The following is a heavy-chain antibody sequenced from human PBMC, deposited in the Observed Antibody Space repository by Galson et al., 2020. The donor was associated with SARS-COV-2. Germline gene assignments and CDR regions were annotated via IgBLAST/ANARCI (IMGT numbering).Heavy chain of an antibody. D-gene: IGHD5-18*01. J-gene: IGHJ4*02. CDR2: IYSGGST. CDR3: ARAGYSYGEKYYFDY. Sequence: GGSLRLSCAASGFTVSSNYMSWVRQAPGKGLEWVSVIYSGGSTYYADSVKGRFTISRDNSKNTLYLQMNSLRAEDTAVYYCARAGYSYGEKYYFDYWGQGTLVTVSS. V-gene: IGHV3-53*01. CDR1: GFTVSSNY.